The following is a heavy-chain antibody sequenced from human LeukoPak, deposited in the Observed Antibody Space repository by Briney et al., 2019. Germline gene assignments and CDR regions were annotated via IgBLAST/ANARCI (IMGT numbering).Heavy chain of an antibody. J-gene: IGHJ4*02. CDR2: IRYDGSNR. V-gene: IGHV3-30*02. Sequence: QPGGSLRLSSAASGFTFSSYGMHWVRQAPGKGLEWVAFIRYDGSNRYYADSVKGRFTISRDNSKNTLYLQMNSLRAEDTAVYYCAKVVAAAGVTDLGYWGQGTLVTVSS. D-gene: IGHD6-13*01. CDR3: AKVVAAAGVTDLGY. CDR1: GFTFSSYG.